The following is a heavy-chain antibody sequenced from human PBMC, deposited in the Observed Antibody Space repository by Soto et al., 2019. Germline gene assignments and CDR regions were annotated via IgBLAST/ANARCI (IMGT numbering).Heavy chain of an antibody. CDR2: ISWNSGSI. V-gene: IGHV3-9*01. CDR3: AISLGYCSGGSCFFNDAFDI. D-gene: IGHD2-15*01. J-gene: IGHJ3*02. CDR1: GFTFDDYA. Sequence: GGSLRLSCAASGFTFDDYAMHWVRQAPGKGLEWVSGISWNSGSIGYADSVKGRFTISRDNAKNSLYLQMNSLRAEDTALYYCAISLGYCSGGSCFFNDAFDIWGQGTMVTVSS.